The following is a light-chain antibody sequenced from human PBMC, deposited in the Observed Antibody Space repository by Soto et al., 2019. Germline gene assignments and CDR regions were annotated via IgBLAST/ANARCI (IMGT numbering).Light chain of an antibody. CDR1: SSDIGVYNY. CDR3: GSYASSSTLYV. CDR2: DVS. V-gene: IGLV2-14*01. J-gene: IGLJ1*01. Sequence: QSVLTQPASVSGSPGQSITISCTGTSSDIGVYNYVSWYQQHSGKAPKLMIYDVSNRPSGVSNRFSGSKSGNTASLTISGLQAEDEADYYCGSYASSSTLYVFGTGTKVTVL.